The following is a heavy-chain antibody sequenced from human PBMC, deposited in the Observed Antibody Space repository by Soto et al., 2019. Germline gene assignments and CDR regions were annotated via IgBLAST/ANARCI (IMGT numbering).Heavy chain of an antibody. Sequence: GGSLRLSCAASGFTFSSYGMHWVRQAPGKGLEWVAVISYDGSNKYYADSVKGRFTISRDNSKNTLYLQMNSLRAEDTAVYYCAKDVYGSGSYLYYYYGMDVWGQGTTVTVSS. V-gene: IGHV3-30*18. D-gene: IGHD3-10*01. J-gene: IGHJ6*02. CDR3: AKDVYGSGSYLYYYYGMDV. CDR1: GFTFSSYG. CDR2: ISYDGSNK.